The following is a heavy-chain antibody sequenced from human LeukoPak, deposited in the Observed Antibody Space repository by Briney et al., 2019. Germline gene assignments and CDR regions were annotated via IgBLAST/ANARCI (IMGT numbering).Heavy chain of an antibody. CDR1: GYTFTSYW. Sequence: APVKVSCTASGYTFTSYWIQWVRQAPGQGLEWMGLINPDGGSTAYAHRFQGRVIMTRDTSTSTAYMDLSSLRSEDTAVYHCVRAPRNSSTMLDLWGQGTLVTISS. J-gene: IGHJ5*02. CDR2: INPDGGST. D-gene: IGHD6-13*01. V-gene: IGHV1-46*01. CDR3: VRAPRNSSTMLDL.